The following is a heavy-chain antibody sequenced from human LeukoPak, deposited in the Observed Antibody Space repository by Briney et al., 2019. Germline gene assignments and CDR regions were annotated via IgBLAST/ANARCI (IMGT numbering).Heavy chain of an antibody. CDR2: IYSGGST. J-gene: IGHJ4*02. V-gene: IGHV3-53*01. Sequence: PGGSLRLSCAASGFTVSSNYMRWVRQAPGKGLEWVSVIYSGGSTYYADSVKGRFTISRDNSKNTLYLQMNSLRAEDTAVYYCARETVAGLQYYFDYWGQGTLVTVSS. D-gene: IGHD6-19*01. CDR1: GFTVSSNY. CDR3: ARETVAGLQYYFDY.